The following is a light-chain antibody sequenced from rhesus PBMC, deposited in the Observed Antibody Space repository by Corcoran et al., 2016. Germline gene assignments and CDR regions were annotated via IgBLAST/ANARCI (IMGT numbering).Light chain of an antibody. J-gene: IGKJ3*01. CDR3: QHGYGTTFT. CDR1: QDIRNN. CDR2: KAS. V-gene: IGKV1-25*01. Sequence: DIQMTQSPSSLSASVGDRVTLTCQASQDIRNNLAWYQQKPGNVPKLLIYKASTLQSGVPSRFSGSGSGTDFTLTIRSAQPEDCANDYCQHGYGTTFTFGPGTKLDIK.